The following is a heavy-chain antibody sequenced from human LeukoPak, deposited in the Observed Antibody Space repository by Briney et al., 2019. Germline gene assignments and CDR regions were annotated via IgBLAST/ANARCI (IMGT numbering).Heavy chain of an antibody. V-gene: IGHV1-69*13. Sequence: SVKVSCKASGGTSSSYAISWVRQAPGQGLEWMGGIIPIFGTANYAQKFQGRVTITADESTSTAYMELSSLRSEDTAVYYCARAGDSSSWYHSSDWFDPWGQGTLVTVSS. D-gene: IGHD6-13*01. CDR1: GGTSSSYA. CDR2: IIPIFGTA. J-gene: IGHJ5*02. CDR3: ARAGDSSSWYHSSDWFDP.